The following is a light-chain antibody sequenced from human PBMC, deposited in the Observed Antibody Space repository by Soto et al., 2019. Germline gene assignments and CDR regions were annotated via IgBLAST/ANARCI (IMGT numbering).Light chain of an antibody. J-gene: IGKJ1*01. V-gene: IGKV1-9*01. Sequence: DIQMSQSPSSLSASVGDRVTITCRASQDISTYLAWYQQKPGKAPKLLIYTASTLQSGVPSRFSGSGSGTEFTLTISSLQPEDFATYYCLQHNSYPQTFGQGTKVDIK. CDR1: QDISTY. CDR2: TAS. CDR3: LQHNSYPQT.